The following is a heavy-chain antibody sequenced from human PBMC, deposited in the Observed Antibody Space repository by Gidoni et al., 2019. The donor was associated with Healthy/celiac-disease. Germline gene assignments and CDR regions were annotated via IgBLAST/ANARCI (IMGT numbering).Heavy chain of an antibody. V-gene: IGHV3-21*01. J-gene: IGHJ4*02. Sequence: EVQLVESGGGLVKPGGSLRLSCAASGFTFSSYSMNRVRQAPGKGLEWVSSISSSSSYIYYADSVKGRFTISRDNAKNSLYLQMNSLRAEDTAVYYCARGEGQWLVRFDYWGQGTLVTVSS. CDR3: ARGEGQWLVRFDY. D-gene: IGHD6-19*01. CDR1: GFTFSSYS. CDR2: ISSSSSYI.